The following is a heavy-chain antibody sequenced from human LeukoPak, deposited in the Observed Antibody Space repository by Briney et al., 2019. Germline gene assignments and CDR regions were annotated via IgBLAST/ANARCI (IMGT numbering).Heavy chain of an antibody. CDR1: GFTFNNAW. D-gene: IGHD3-22*01. Sequence: GGSLRLSCAASGFTFNNAWMSWVRQAPGKGLEWVSAISGSGGSTYYADSVKGRFTISRDNSKNTLYLQMNSLRAEDTAVYYCAKSFDYYDSSGYSNWGQGTLVTVSS. CDR2: ISGSGGST. J-gene: IGHJ4*02. CDR3: AKSFDYYDSSGYSN. V-gene: IGHV3-23*01.